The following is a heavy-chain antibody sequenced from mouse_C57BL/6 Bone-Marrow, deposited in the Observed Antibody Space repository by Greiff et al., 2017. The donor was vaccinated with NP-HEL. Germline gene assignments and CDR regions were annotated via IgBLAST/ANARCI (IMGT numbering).Heavy chain of an antibody. D-gene: IGHD4-1*01. Sequence: EVKLVESGGGLVKPGGSLKLSCAASGFTFSDYGMHWVRQAPEKGLEWVAYISSGSSTIYYADTVKGRFTISRDNAKNTLFLQMTSLRSEDTAMYYCARPSNFYFDYWGQGTTLTVSS. CDR3: ARPSNFYFDY. J-gene: IGHJ2*01. CDR2: ISSGSSTI. V-gene: IGHV5-17*01. CDR1: GFTFSDYG.